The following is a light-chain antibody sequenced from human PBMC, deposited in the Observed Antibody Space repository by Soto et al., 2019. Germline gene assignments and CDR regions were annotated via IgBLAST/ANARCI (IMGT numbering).Light chain of an antibody. CDR1: SSDVGNYNY. CDR2: EIS. J-gene: IGLJ1*01. CDR3: SSYTSSSTLV. V-gene: IGLV2-14*01. Sequence: QSALTQPASVSGSPGQSITISCTGTSSDVGNYNYVSWYQQHPGKAPKLMISEISNRPSGVSNRFSGSKSGNSASLTISGLQAEDEADYYCSSYTSSSTLVFGTGTKLTVL.